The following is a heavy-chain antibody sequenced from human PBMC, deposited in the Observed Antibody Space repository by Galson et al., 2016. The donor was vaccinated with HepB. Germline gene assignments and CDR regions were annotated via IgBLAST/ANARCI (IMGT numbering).Heavy chain of an antibody. CDR3: AVVVPAAIGLGFEY. J-gene: IGHJ4*02. CDR1: DGSISSSSFS. Sequence: ETLSLTCTVSDGSISSSSFSWGWIRQPPGKGLEWIGSIYYSGSTYYNPSLKSRVTISVDTSKNQFSLKLNSVTAADTAVYYCAVVVPAAIGLGFEYWGQGTLVAVSS. V-gene: IGHV4-39*01. CDR2: IYYSGST. D-gene: IGHD2-2*02.